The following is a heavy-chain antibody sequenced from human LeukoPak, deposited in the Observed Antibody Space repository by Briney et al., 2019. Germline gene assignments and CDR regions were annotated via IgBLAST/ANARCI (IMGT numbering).Heavy chain of an antibody. V-gene: IGHV4-39*07. CDR1: GGSISSSSYY. J-gene: IGHJ6*02. CDR2: IYYSGST. CDR3: AKDSGIAAAGPKLDYYYYGMDV. Sequence: PSETLSLTCTVSGGSISSSSYYWGWIRQPPGKGLEWIGSIYYSGSTYYNPSLKSRVTISVDTSKNQFSLKLSSVTAADTAVYYCAKDSGIAAAGPKLDYYYYGMDVWGQGTTVTVSS. D-gene: IGHD6-13*01.